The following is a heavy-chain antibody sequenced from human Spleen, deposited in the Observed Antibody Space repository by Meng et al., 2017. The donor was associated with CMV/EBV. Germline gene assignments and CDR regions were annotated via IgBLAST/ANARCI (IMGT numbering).Heavy chain of an antibody. CDR2: INPNSGDT. D-gene: IGHD5-18*01. V-gene: IGHV1-2*02. CDR1: GYTFTGYY. CDR3: ARDQGDVDTAMVITYYGMDV. J-gene: IGHJ6*02. Sequence: ASVKVSCKASGYTFTGYYVHWVRQAPGQGLECMGWINPNSGDTNYAQNFQGRVTMTRDTSTSTVYMELSSLRSEDTAVYYCARDQGDVDTAMVITYYGMDVWGQGTTVTVSS.